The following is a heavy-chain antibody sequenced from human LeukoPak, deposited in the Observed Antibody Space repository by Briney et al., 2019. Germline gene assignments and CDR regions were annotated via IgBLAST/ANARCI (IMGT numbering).Heavy chain of an antibody. Sequence: ASVKVSCKAYGYTFTGYYMHWVRQAPGQGLEWMGWINPNSGGTNYAQKLQGRVTMTTDTSTSTAYMELRSLRSDDTAVYYCARDQHERYYMDVWGKGTTVTVSS. CDR3: ARDQHERYYMDV. CDR1: GYTFTGYY. V-gene: IGHV1-2*02. J-gene: IGHJ6*03. CDR2: INPNSGGT.